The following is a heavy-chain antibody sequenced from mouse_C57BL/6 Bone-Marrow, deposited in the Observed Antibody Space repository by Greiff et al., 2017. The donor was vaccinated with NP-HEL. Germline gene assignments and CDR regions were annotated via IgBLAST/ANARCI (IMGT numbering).Heavy chain of an antibody. Sequence: VQLQQSFAELMKPGASVKLSCKATGYTFTGYWIEWVKQRPGHGLEWIGEILPGSGSTNYNEKFKGKATFTADTSSNTAYMQLSSLTTEDSAIYYCARYITTVVALYWYFDVWGTGTTVTVSS. J-gene: IGHJ1*03. CDR2: ILPGSGST. V-gene: IGHV1-9*01. CDR1: GYTFTGYW. D-gene: IGHD1-1*01. CDR3: ARYITTVVALYWYFDV.